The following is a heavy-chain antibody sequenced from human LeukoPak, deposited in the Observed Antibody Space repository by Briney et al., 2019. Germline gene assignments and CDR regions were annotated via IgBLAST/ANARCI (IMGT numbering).Heavy chain of an antibody. CDR3: ARGYSSSWYRGGILKGSLDY. D-gene: IGHD6-13*01. CDR2: ISYDGSNK. V-gene: IGHV3-30-3*01. J-gene: IGHJ4*02. Sequence: GGSLRLSCAASGFTFSSYAMHWVRQAPGKGLEWVAVISYDGSNKYYADSVKGRFTISRDNSKNTLYLQMNSLRAEDTAVYYCARGYSSSWYRGGILKGSLDYWGQGTLVTVSS. CDR1: GFTFSSYA.